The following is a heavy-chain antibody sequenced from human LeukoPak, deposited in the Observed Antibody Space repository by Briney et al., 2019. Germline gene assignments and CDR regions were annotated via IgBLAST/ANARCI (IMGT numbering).Heavy chain of an antibody. J-gene: IGHJ4*02. D-gene: IGHD1-14*01. Sequence: SETLSLTCTVSLDSTTSNFWSWVRQAPGKGLEWIGEIHRSGSPNYNPSLQSRVTISIDRSRNQIVLELSSVTAADTAVYSCAREILGGFNPGAYWGQGILVTVSS. CDR2: IHRSGSP. CDR3: AREILGGFNPGAY. V-gene: IGHV4-4*02. CDR1: LDSTTSNF.